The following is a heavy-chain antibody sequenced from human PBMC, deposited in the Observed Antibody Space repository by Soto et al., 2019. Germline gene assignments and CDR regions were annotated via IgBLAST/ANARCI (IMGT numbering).Heavy chain of an antibody. CDR3: ARDDGWYFY. J-gene: IGHJ4*02. Sequence: SETLSLTCTVSGGSISGYYWSWIRQPPGKGLEWIANIYYSGTTNYNPSLKSRVTTSVDTSKNQSSLKLNSVTAADTAVYYCARDDGWYFYWGQGTLVTVSS. CDR1: GGSISGYY. D-gene: IGHD6-19*01. V-gene: IGHV4-59*01. CDR2: IYYSGTT.